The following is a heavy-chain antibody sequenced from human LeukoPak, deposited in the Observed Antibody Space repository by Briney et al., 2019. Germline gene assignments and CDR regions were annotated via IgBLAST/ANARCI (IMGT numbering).Heavy chain of an antibody. V-gene: IGHV1-3*01. J-gene: IGHJ4*02. CDR2: INAGNGNT. CDR1: GYTFTSYV. CDR3: GRVSWNSRDFN. Sequence: ASVKVSCKTSGYTFTSYVIHWVRRSPGQRLEWMGWINAGNGNTIYSPKFQDRLTITRDTSASTAYMELSSLRSEDTAVYYCGRVSWNSRDFNWGQGTLVTVSS. D-gene: IGHD2/OR15-2a*01.